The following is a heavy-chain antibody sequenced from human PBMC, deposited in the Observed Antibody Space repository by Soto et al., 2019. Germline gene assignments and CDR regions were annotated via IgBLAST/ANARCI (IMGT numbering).Heavy chain of an antibody. CDR1: GFTSDDYA. CDR2: ISWTSGNI. J-gene: IGHJ5*01. D-gene: IGHD6-19*01. V-gene: IGHV3-9*02. CDR3: AKDAVARSYDNWIDS. Sequence: EVQLVESGGGLVQPGRSLRLSCVASGFTSDDYAMYWVRQAPGKGLEWVSGISWTSGNIHYADAVRSRFTISRDNAKNSLHLQMTSLRVEDTALYYCAKDAVARSYDNWIDSWGQGTLVIVSS.